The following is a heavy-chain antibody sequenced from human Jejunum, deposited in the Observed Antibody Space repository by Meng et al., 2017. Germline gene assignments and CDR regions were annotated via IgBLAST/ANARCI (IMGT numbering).Heavy chain of an antibody. Sequence: AQLQEPGPGLVKPSQTLSLTCTVAGGSISSGIYWSWVRQPAGKGLEWIGRIYTSGGTDYNPSLKSRVTISLDPSKNQFSLRLASVTAADTAVYYCARADYVRYFDLWGRGTLVTVSS. CDR2: IYTSGGT. J-gene: IGHJ2*01. CDR3: ARADYVRYFDL. V-gene: IGHV4-61*02. CDR1: GGSISSGIY. D-gene: IGHD3-10*02.